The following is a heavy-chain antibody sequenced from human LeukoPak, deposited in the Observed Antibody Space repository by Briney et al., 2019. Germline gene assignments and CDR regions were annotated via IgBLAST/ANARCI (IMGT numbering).Heavy chain of an antibody. CDR2: INPNSGGT. CDR1: GYTFTGYY. V-gene: IGHV1-2*02. D-gene: IGHD6-13*01. Sequence: GASVTVSCKASGYTFTGYYIHWVRQAPGQGLEWMGWINPNSGGTNYAQKFQGRVTMTRDTPISTAYMELSRLRSDDTAVYYCAMGMQLGNDYWGQGTLVTVSS. J-gene: IGHJ4*02. CDR3: AMGMQLGNDY.